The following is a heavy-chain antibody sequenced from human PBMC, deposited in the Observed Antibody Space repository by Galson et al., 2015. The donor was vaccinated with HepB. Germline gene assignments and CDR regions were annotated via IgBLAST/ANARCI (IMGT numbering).Heavy chain of an antibody. CDR1: GFTFDDCA. CDR3: AKDIGSYSSSSTSFDY. D-gene: IGHD6-6*01. J-gene: IGHJ4*02. Sequence: SLRLSCAASGFTFDDCAMHWVRQAPGKGLEWVSGISWNSGSIGYADSVKGRFTISRDNAKNSLYLQMNSLRAEDTALYYCAKDIGSYSSSSTSFDYWGQGTLVTVSS. CDR2: ISWNSGSI. V-gene: IGHV3-9*01.